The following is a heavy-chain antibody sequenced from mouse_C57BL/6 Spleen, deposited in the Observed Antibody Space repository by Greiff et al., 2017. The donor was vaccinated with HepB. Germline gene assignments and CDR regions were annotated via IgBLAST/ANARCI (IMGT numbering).Heavy chain of an antibody. CDR1: GFTFSSYA. J-gene: IGHJ2*01. V-gene: IGHV5-9-1*02. Sequence: EVKLVESGEGLVKPGGSLKLSCAASGFTFSSYAMSWVRQTPEKRLEWVAYISSGGDYIYYADTVKGRFTISRDNARNTLYLQMSSLKSEDTAMYYCTRALYYGNYGYFDYWGQGTTLTVSS. CDR3: TRALYYGNYGYFDY. CDR2: ISSGGDYI. D-gene: IGHD2-1*01.